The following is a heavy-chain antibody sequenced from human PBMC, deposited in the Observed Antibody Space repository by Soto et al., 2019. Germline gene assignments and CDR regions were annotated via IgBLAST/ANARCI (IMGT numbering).Heavy chain of an antibody. V-gene: IGHV4-31*03. CDR1: GGSISSGGYY. CDR2: IYYSGST. D-gene: IGHD3-16*01. CDR3: ARLSNPWGNSVMDY. Sequence: PSETLSLTCTVSGGSISSGGYYWSWIRQHPGKGLEWIGYIYYSGSTYYNPSLKSRVTISVDTSKNQFSLKLSSVTAADTVVYYCARLSNPWGNSVMDYWGQGTLVTVSS. J-gene: IGHJ4*02.